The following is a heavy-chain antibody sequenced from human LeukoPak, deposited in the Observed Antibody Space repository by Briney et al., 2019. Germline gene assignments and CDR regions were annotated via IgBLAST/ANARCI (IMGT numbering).Heavy chain of an antibody. CDR2: IHFIGNT. Sequence: SETLSLTCTVSGGSISSSPYYWGWIRQSPGKGLEWIGSIHFIGNTFYSPSLESRVSISVDTSKSQFSLRLTSVTAADTAVYYCARQVGRNRGGYYSRDYWGQGTLVTVSS. V-gene: IGHV4-39*01. CDR3: ARQVGRNRGGYYSRDY. J-gene: IGHJ4*02. D-gene: IGHD3-3*01. CDR1: GGSISSSPYY.